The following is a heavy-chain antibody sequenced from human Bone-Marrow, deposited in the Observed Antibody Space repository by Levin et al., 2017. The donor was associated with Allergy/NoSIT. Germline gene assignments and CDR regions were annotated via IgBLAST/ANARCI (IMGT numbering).Heavy chain of an antibody. J-gene: IGHJ6*02. CDR1: GITFNNYT. CDR3: ASRITAPGGLDV. D-gene: IGHD3-3*01. CDR2: ISSKSTYI. V-gene: IGHV3-21*01. Sequence: PGGSLRLSCAASGITFNNYTLTWVRLAPGKGLEWVSSISSKSTYIHYADSVKGRFTISRDNAKKSLYLQMNSLRAEDTAIYYCASRITAPGGLDVWGQGTTVTVSS.